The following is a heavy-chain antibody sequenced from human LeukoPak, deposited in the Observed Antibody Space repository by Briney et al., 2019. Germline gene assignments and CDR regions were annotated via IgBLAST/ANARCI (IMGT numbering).Heavy chain of an antibody. CDR3: APRIAAALPFDY. CDR1: GFTFRIYA. V-gene: IGHV3-23*01. D-gene: IGHD6-13*01. Sequence: GGSLRLSCAASGFTFRIYAMTWVRQSPGKGLEWVSAIRGSGGSTYYADSVKGRFTVSRDNSKNTLYLQMNSLRAEDTAVYYCAPRIAAALPFDYWGQGTLVTVSS. J-gene: IGHJ4*02. CDR2: IRGSGGST.